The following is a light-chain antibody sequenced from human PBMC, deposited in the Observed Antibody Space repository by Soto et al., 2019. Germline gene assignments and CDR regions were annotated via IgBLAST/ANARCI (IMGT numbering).Light chain of an antibody. CDR1: QSVSSSY. Sequence: EIVLTQSPDTLSLSPGERATLSCRASQSVSSSYLAWYQQKPGQAPRLLIYGASSRATGIPNRFSGSGSGTDFTLTISRLEPEDFAVYYCPQYDSSPLTVGGGTKVEIK. CDR2: GAS. V-gene: IGKV3-20*01. CDR3: PQYDSSPLT. J-gene: IGKJ4*01.